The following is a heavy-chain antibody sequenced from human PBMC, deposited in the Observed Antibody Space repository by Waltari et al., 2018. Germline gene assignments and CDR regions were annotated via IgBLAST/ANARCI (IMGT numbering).Heavy chain of an antibody. Sequence: QVQLQVSGPGLVKPSQTLSLTCTVSGDSLRSGGYYWTWIRQHPGKALEWVGLIHHSGGTSYNPSHKNRVPIESDTSKDEFSLRLTSMTAGDTAVYYCARGSLGATANSYYHHGMDVWGQGTAVTVSS. CDR2: IHHSGGT. J-gene: IGHJ6*02. V-gene: IGHV4-31*03. CDR1: GDSLRSGGYY. D-gene: IGHD1-26*01. CDR3: ARGSLGATANSYYHHGMDV.